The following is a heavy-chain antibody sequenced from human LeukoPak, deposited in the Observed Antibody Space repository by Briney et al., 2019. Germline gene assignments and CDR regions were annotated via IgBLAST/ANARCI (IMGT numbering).Heavy chain of an antibody. Sequence: ASVKVSCKASGYSFTSYGISWVRQAPGQGLEWMGWISVYNGNTNYAQKLQGRVTVTTDTSTNTASMELRSLRSDDTAVYYCARDVRGYCSGGSCLELDYWGEGALVTVSS. V-gene: IGHV1-18*01. J-gene: IGHJ4*02. CDR1: GYSFTSYG. CDR2: ISVYNGNT. D-gene: IGHD2-15*01. CDR3: ARDVRGYCSGGSCLELDY.